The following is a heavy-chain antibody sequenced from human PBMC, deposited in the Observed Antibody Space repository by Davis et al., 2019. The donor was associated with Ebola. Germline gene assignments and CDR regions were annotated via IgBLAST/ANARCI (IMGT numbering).Heavy chain of an antibody. J-gene: IGHJ4*02. V-gene: IGHV3-21*01. D-gene: IGHD6-13*01. CDR2: ISSRSSYI. Sequence: GESLKISCAASGFTFTTYSMNWVRQAPGKGLEWVASISSRSSYIYYADSVKGRFTISRDNAKNSLFLQMNSLRAEDTAVYYCARGIAAAVYRLDYWGQGTLVTVSS. CDR3: ARGIAAAVYRLDY. CDR1: GFTFTTYS.